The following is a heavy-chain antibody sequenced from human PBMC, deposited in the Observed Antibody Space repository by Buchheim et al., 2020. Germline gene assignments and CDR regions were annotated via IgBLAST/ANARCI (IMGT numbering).Heavy chain of an antibody. CDR1: GYTFTSYD. J-gene: IGHJ4*02. V-gene: IGHV1-8*01. CDR2: MNPNSGNT. CDR3: ARYLCTNGVCYLDY. D-gene: IGHD2-8*01. Sequence: QVQLVQSGAEVKKPGASVKVSCKASGYTFTSYDINWVRQATGQGLEWMGWMNPNSGNTGYAQKFQGRVTMTMQTSVSTTNMELSRLRYEDTAVYYCARYLCTNGVCYLDYWGQGTL.